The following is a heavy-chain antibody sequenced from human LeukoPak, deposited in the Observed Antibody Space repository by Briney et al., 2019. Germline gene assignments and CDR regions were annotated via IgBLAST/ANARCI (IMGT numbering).Heavy chain of an antibody. CDR2: IYYSGST. CDR3: ARSESGYSYGLYRY. Sequence: SETLSLTCTVSGGSISSGGYHWSWIRQHPGKGLEWIGYIYYSGSTYYNPSLKSRVTISVDTSKNQFSLKLSSVTAADTAVYYCARSESGYSYGLYRYWGQGTLVTVSS. D-gene: IGHD5-18*01. J-gene: IGHJ4*02. V-gene: IGHV4-31*03. CDR1: GGSISSGGYH.